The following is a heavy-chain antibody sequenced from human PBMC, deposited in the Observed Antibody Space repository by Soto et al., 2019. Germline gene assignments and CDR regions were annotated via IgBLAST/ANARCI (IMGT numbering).Heavy chain of an antibody. CDR2: LYYGRSA. J-gene: IGHJ4*02. Sequence: SETLSLTCAVSGYSISSYYCMWIRQPPGKGLESIGYLYYGRSANYNPSLKSRVTLSVDTSTNQCSLTLSSMTADDTAIYYCARDRLRGYDSSGFYSWGQGTMVTVSS. CDR1: GYSISSYY. CDR3: ARDRLRGYDSSGFYS. D-gene: IGHD3-22*01. V-gene: IGHV4-59*01.